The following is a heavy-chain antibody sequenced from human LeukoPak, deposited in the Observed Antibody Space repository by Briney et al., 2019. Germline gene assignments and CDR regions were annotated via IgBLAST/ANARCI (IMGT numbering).Heavy chain of an antibody. CDR2: IYYSGST. J-gene: IGHJ4*02. CDR1: GGSFSSYC. D-gene: IGHD1-26*01. Sequence: SETLSLTCAVYGGSFSSYCWGWIRQPPGKGLEWIGSIYYSGSTYYKPSLKSRVTISVDTSKNQFSLKLSSVTAADAAVYYCARPRAELVGAMDYWGQGTLVTVSA. V-gene: IGHV4-39*01. CDR3: ARPRAELVGAMDY.